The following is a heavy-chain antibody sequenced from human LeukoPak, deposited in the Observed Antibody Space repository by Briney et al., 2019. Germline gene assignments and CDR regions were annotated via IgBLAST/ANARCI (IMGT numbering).Heavy chain of an antibody. J-gene: IGHJ4*02. CDR2: ISYDGSNK. Sequence: GGSLRLSCAASGFTFSSYAMHWVRQAPGKGLEWVAVISYDGSNKYYADSVKGRFTISRDDAKNSLYLQMDSLRAEDTAVYYCARGAQWLAGRFDYWGQGTLVTVSS. V-gene: IGHV3-30-3*01. CDR1: GFTFSSYA. CDR3: ARGAQWLAGRFDY. D-gene: IGHD6-19*01.